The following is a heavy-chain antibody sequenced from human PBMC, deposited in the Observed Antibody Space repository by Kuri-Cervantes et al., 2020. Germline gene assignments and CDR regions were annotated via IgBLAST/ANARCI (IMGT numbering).Heavy chain of an antibody. D-gene: IGHD3-3*01. CDR2: IWYDGSNK. Sequence: GGSLRLSCAASGFTFSSYGMHWVRQAPGKGLEWVAVIWYDGSNKYYADSVKGRFTISRDNAKNSLYLQMNSLRDEDTAVYYCARDWGSGDFWSGYFLSYYYGMDVWGQGTTVTVSS. J-gene: IGHJ6*02. CDR1: GFTFSSYG. CDR3: ARDWGSGDFWSGYFLSYYYGMDV. V-gene: IGHV3-33*01.